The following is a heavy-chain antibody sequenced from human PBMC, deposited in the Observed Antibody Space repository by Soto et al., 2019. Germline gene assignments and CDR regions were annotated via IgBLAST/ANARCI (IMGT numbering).Heavy chain of an antibody. CDR3: ASQNRNYYDSSGYDWFDP. V-gene: IGHV1-69*01. D-gene: IGHD3-22*01. CDR1: GGTFSSYA. J-gene: IGHJ5*02. Sequence: QVQLVQSGAEVKKPGSSVKVSCKASGGTFSSYAISWVRQAPGQGLEWMGGIIPIFGTANYAQKFQGRVTITADESKSTAYMELSSLRSEDTAVYYCASQNRNYYDSSGYDWFDPWGQGTLVTVSS. CDR2: IIPIFGTA.